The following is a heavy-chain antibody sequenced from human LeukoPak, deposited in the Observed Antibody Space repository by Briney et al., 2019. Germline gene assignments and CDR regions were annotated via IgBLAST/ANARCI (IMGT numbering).Heavy chain of an antibody. D-gene: IGHD3-10*01. J-gene: IGHJ5*02. CDR3: AKDTAKGYYGSGRDNWFDP. Sequence: GRSLRLSCAASGFTFDDYAMHWVRQAPGKGLEWVSGISWNSGSIGYADSVKGRFTISRDNAKNSLYLQMNSLRAEDTALYYCAKDTAKGYYGSGRDNWFDPWGQGTLVTVSS. CDR2: ISWNSGSI. CDR1: GFTFDDYA. V-gene: IGHV3-9*01.